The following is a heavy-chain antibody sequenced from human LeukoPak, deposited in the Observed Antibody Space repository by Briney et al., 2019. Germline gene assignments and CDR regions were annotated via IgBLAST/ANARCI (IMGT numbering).Heavy chain of an antibody. CDR3: AAGRPYSLLDY. D-gene: IGHD5-18*01. CDR1: GSSLSELS. J-gene: IGHJ4*02. CDR2: FDVIDSET. V-gene: IGHV1-24*01. Sequence: ASVKVSCTVSGSSLSELSLYWVRQAPGKGLEWMGGFDVIDSETFYAQKFQGRVTMTQDSSTDTAYMELRSLTSDDTALYYCAAGRPYSLLDYWGQGTLVTVSS.